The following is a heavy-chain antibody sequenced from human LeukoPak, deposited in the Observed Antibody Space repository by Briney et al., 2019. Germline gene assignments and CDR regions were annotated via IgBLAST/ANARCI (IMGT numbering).Heavy chain of an antibody. J-gene: IGHJ4*02. Sequence: PSETLSLTCALSAGSISRFCWSWIRQPPGKGLEWIGYIYYSGSTHYNPSLKTRVTISVDTSKNQFSLKLNSVTAADTAVYYCARDLGHSRGFDYWGKSPMLTVSS. V-gene: IGHV4-59*01. CDR1: AGSISRFC. D-gene: IGHD3-10*01. CDR2: IYYSGST. CDR3: ARDLGHSRGFDY.